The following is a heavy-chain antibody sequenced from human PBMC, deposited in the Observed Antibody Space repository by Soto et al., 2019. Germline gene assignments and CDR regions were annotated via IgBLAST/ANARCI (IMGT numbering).Heavy chain of an antibody. CDR2: INPDSGGT. CDR1: GYTFTGYY. D-gene: IGHD2-2*01. J-gene: IGHJ5*02. V-gene: IGHV1-2*02. CDR3: ARPYCSSIGCHARFAP. Sequence: ASVKVSCKASGYTFTGYYIYWVRQAPGQGLEWMGWINPDSGGTNYAQNFQGRVAMTRDTSISTAYMELTRLTSDDTAVYYCARPYCSSIGCHARFAPWGQGTLVTVSS.